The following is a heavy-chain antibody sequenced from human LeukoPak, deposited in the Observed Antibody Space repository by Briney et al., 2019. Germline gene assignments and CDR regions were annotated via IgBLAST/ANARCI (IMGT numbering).Heavy chain of an antibody. CDR2: IYSGGST. Sequence: GGSLRLSCAASGFTVSSNYMSWVRQAPGKGLEWVSVIYSGGSTYYADSVKGRFTISRDKSKNTLYLQMNSLRAEDTAVYYCARVGKGAAAGTDYWGQGTLVTVSS. CDR3: ARVGKGAAAGTDY. D-gene: IGHD6-13*01. V-gene: IGHV3-66*02. CDR1: GFTVSSNY. J-gene: IGHJ4*02.